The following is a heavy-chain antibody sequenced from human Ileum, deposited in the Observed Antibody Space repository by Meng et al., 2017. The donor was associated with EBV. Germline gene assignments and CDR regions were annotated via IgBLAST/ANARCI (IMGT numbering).Heavy chain of an antibody. CDR1: RFSLSTSGGG. CDR3: ALRPRQLLRGWFDS. Sequence: QLPLNEPGPTDVKPTQPLTRTCTFYRFSLSTSGGGVGWMRQPPGKARVWIAMLCGKGDKHYSPSLTSRLTITKDTSTNQVVLTMTNMAPVDTATYYCALRPRQLLRGWFDSWGQGALVTVSS. V-gene: IGHV2-5*01. J-gene: IGHJ5*01. D-gene: IGHD6-13*01. CDR2: LCGKGDK.